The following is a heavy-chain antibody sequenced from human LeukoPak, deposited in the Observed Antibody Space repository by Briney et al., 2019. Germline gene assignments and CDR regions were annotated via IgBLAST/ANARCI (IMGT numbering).Heavy chain of an antibody. V-gene: IGHV4-34*01. Sequence: PSETLSLTCAVYGGSFSGYYWSWIRQPPGKGLEWIGEINHSGSTNYNPSLKSRVTISVDTSKNQFSLRLSSVTAADTAVYYCASVNSTPYPWGQGTLVTVSS. D-gene: IGHD2-15*01. CDR1: GGSFSGYY. CDR3: ASVNSTPYP. J-gene: IGHJ4*02. CDR2: INHSGST.